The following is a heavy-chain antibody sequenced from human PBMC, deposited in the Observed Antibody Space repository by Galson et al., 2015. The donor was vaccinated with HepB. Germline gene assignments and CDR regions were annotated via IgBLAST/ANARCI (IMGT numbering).Heavy chain of an antibody. V-gene: IGHV3-33*08. CDR3: ARDVGFGLDY. CDR1: GFIFTRYA. Sequence: SLRLSCAASGFIFTRYAISWVRQAPGKGLEWVAVIWYDGSIEYYRDSVRGRFTVTRDNSRNTLYLQMSSLRAEDTAVYYCARDVGFGLDYWGQGTLVIVSS. D-gene: IGHD1-26*01. J-gene: IGHJ4*02. CDR2: IWYDGSIE.